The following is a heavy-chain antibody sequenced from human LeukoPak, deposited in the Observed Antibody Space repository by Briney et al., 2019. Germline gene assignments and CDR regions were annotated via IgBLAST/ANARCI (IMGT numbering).Heavy chain of an antibody. Sequence: PSETLSLTCTVSGGSISSSSSYWGWIRQPPGKGLEWIGSIYYTGTTYYKASLKSRVTISVDTSKNQFSLKVTSVTAADTAVYYCARQGRRMGYDFWSGYRHFDYWGQGTLATVSS. D-gene: IGHD3-3*01. CDR2: IYYTGTT. CDR3: ARQGRRMGYDFWSGYRHFDY. J-gene: IGHJ4*02. CDR1: GGSISSSSSY. V-gene: IGHV4-39*01.